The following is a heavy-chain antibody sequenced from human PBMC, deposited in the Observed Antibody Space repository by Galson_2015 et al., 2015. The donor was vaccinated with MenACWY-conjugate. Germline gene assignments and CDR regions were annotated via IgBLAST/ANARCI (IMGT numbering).Heavy chain of an antibody. Sequence: SLRLSCAASGFTFSSSAMSWVRQAPGKGLQCVSSIRGNGGSTYYTESVKGRFTISRDNSKNTLFLQMNSLRAEDTAVYSCVRVYTANERGAASYFDYWGQGTLVTVSS. J-gene: IGHJ4*02. D-gene: IGHD3-16*01. V-gene: IGHV3-23*01. CDR2: IRGNGGST. CDR3: VRVYTANERGAASYFDY. CDR1: GFTFSSSA.